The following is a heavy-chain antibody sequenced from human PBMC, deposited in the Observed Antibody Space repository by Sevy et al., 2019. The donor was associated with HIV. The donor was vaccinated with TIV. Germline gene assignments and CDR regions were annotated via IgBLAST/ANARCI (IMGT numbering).Heavy chain of an antibody. CDR3: ARDIATYSTGSYIRYFDY. CDR2: ITSDATYI. CDR1: GLTFSRYT. J-gene: IGHJ4*02. D-gene: IGHD6-19*01. Sequence: GGSLRLSCAASGLTFSRYTMHWVRQTPGKGLEWVSSITSDATYISYAASLRGRFTISRDNAKNSLFLQMSSLRAEDTAVYFCARDIATYSTGSYIRYFDYWGQGTLVTVSS. V-gene: IGHV3-21*06.